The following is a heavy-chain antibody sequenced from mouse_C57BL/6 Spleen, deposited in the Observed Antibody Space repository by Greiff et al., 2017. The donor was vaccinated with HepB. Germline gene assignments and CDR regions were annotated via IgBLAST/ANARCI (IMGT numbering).Heavy chain of an antibody. CDR1: GYTFTSYW. V-gene: IGHV1-50*01. CDR2: IDPSDSYT. J-gene: IGHJ3*01. CDR3: ARGDARYGFAY. D-gene: IGHD1-1*01. Sequence: VKLQQPGAELVKPGASVKLSCKASGYTFTSYWMQWVKQRPGQGLEWIGEIDPSDSYTNYNQKFKGKATLTVDTSSSTAYMQLSSLTSEDSAVYYCARGDARYGFAYWGQGTLVTVSA.